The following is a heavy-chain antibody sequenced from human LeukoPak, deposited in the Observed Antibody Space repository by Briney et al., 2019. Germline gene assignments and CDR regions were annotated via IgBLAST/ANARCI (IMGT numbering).Heavy chain of an antibody. Sequence: GGSLRLSCAASGFTFSSYGMHWVRQAPGKGLEWVAVIWYDGSNKYYADSVKGRFTISRDNSKNTLYLQMNSLRAEDTAVYYCARSWIQSYCFDYWGQGTLVTVSS. CDR1: GFTFSSYG. D-gene: IGHD5-18*01. CDR3: ARSWIQSYCFDY. V-gene: IGHV3-33*01. J-gene: IGHJ4*02. CDR2: IWYDGSNK.